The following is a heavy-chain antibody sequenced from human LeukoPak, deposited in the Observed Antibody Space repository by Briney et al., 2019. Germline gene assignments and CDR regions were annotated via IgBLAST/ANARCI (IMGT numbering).Heavy chain of an antibody. CDR2: ISYDGSNK. CDR3: ARAYYYDSSGYFVIDYYYYGMDV. D-gene: IGHD3-22*01. V-gene: IGHV3-30-3*01. J-gene: IGHJ6*02. CDR1: GFTFSSYA. Sequence: GGSLRLSCAASGFTFSSYAMHWVRQAPGKGLEWVAVISYDGSNKYYADSVKGRFTISRDNSKNTLYLQMNSLRAEDTAVYYCARAYYYDSSGYFVIDYYYYGMDVWGQGTTVTVSS.